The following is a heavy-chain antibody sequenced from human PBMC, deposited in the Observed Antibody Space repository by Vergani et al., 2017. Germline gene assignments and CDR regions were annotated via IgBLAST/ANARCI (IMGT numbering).Heavy chain of an antibody. J-gene: IGHJ3*02. Sequence: EVQLVESGGGLVQPGGSLRLSCAASGFTFSSYSMNWVRQAPGKGLEWVSYISSSSSTIYYADSVKGRFTISRDNAKNSLYLQMNSLRAEDTAVYYCAKPMRFGEWSAFDIWGQGTMVTVSS. CDR2: ISSSSSTI. V-gene: IGHV3-48*01. CDR1: GFTFSSYS. CDR3: AKPMRFGEWSAFDI. D-gene: IGHD3-10*01.